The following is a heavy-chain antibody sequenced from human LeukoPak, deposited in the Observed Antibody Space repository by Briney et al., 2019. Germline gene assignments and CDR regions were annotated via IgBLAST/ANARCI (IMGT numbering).Heavy chain of an antibody. D-gene: IGHD1-26*01. J-gene: IGHJ4*02. CDR2: IYYSGST. CDR1: GGSISSSVYY. CDR3: ARDLGATQFDY. V-gene: IGHV4-39*07. Sequence: SETLSLTCTVSGGSISSSVYYWGWIRQPPGKGLEWIGSIYYSGSTYYNPSLKSRVTISVDTSKNQFSLKLSSVTAADTAVYYCARDLGATQFDYWGQGTLVTVSS.